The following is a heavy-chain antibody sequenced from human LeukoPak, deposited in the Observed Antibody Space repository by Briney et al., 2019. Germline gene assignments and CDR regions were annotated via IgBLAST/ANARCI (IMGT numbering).Heavy chain of an antibody. V-gene: IGHV3-7*01. Sequence: GGSLRLSCAASGFTFSSYWMSWVRQAPGKGLEWVANIKQDGSEKYYVDSVKGRFTISRDNAKNSLYLQMNSLRAEDTTVYYCARWGSGWYSGDSFDYWGQGTLVTVSS. J-gene: IGHJ4*02. CDR1: GFTFSSYW. CDR2: IKQDGSEK. CDR3: ARWGSGWYSGDSFDY. D-gene: IGHD6-19*01.